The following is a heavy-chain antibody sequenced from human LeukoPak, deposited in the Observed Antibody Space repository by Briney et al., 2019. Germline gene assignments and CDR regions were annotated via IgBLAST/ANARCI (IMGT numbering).Heavy chain of an antibody. CDR2: INPNGGST. Sequence: ASVKVSCKASGYTFTRYYMHWVRQAPGQGLEWMGIINPNGGSTSYAQKFQGRVTMTRDTSTSTVYMELSGLRSEDTAVYYCARDRDGYNDLDYWGQGTLVTVSS. CDR3: ARDRDGYNDLDY. V-gene: IGHV1-46*01. J-gene: IGHJ4*02. CDR1: GYTFTRYY. D-gene: IGHD5-24*01.